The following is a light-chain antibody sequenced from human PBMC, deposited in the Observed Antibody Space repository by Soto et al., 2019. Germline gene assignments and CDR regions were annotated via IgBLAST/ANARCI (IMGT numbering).Light chain of an antibody. J-gene: IGKJ1*01. Sequence: EILFAQAPGPPSFSSGGRGTLSFRASQSVSSSYLAWYQQKPGQAPRLLIYAASTRATGIPARFSGSGSGTEFTLTISSLQSEDFAVYYCQQYYRWPQTFGQGTKVDIK. V-gene: IGKV3-15*01. CDR1: QSVSSSY. CDR3: QQYYRWPQT. CDR2: AAS.